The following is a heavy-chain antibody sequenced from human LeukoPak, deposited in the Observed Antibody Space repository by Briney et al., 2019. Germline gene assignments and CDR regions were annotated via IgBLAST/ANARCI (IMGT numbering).Heavy chain of an antibody. J-gene: IGHJ4*02. Sequence: ASVKVSCKASGYTFTSYDINWVRQAPGQGLEWMGWMNPHSGNTGYAQKFQGRVTITRNTSTGTAYMELSSLRSEDTAVYYCARDRYGSPTRPFDYWGQGTLVTVSS. CDR2: MNPHSGNT. CDR1: GYTFTSYD. D-gene: IGHD3-10*01. CDR3: ARDRYGSPTRPFDY. V-gene: IGHV1-8*03.